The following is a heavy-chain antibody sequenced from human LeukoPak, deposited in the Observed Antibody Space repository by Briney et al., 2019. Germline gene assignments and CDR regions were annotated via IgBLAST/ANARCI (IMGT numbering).Heavy chain of an antibody. Sequence: PSETLSLTCTVSGGSISSIHYYWGWIRQSPGKGLEWIGMIFSTGGTHYNPSLKSRVIISVDMSKNQFSLKLSSVTAADTAVYYCARVSGWSYFDYWGQGTLVTVPS. CDR1: GGSISSIHYY. CDR3: ARVSGWSYFDY. J-gene: IGHJ4*02. V-gene: IGHV4-39*07. CDR2: IFSTGGT. D-gene: IGHD6-19*01.